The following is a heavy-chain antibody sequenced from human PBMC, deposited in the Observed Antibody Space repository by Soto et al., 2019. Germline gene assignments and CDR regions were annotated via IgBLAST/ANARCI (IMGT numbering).Heavy chain of an antibody. J-gene: IGHJ6*02. CDR1: GFSFTSYG. D-gene: IGHD3-10*01. Sequence: QVQLVESWGGVVQPGRSLRLSCAASGFSFTSYGIHWVRQAPGKGLEWVAVFWFDGSKKYYADSVKGRFSVSRDNAKSTLYLEMNSLRVDDTAVYYCARELLYGSGSRNFHYYGMDVWGQGTPVTVSS. CDR2: FWFDGSKK. CDR3: ARELLYGSGSRNFHYYGMDV. V-gene: IGHV3-33*01.